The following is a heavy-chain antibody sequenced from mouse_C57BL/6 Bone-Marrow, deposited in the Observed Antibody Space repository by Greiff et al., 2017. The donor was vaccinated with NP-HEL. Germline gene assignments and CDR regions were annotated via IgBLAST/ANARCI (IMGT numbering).Heavy chain of an antibody. D-gene: IGHD1-1*01. Sequence: QVQLQQSGAELARPGASVKLSCKASGYTFTSYGISWVKQRTGQGLEWIGEIYPRSGNTYYNEKFKGKATLTADKSSSTAYMELRSLTSEDSAVYFCAIGSSYPYWYFGVWGTGTTVTVAT. J-gene: IGHJ1*03. CDR3: AIGSSYPYWYFGV. CDR2: IYPRSGNT. V-gene: IGHV1-81*01. CDR1: GYTFTSYG.